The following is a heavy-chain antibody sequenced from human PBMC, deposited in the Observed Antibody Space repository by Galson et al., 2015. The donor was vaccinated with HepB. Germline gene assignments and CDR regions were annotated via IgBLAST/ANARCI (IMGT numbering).Heavy chain of an antibody. V-gene: IGHV5-51*01. CDR2: IYPGDSDT. D-gene: IGHD3-10*01. J-gene: IGHJ4*02. CDR1: GSSFTSYW. Sequence: QSGAEVKKPGESLKISCKGSGSSFTSYWIGWERQMPGKGLEWMGIIYPGDSDTRYSPSFQGQVTISADKSISTAYLQWSSLKASDTAMYYCARSGGFGESRRDFDYWGQGTLVTVSS. CDR3: ARSGGFGESRRDFDY.